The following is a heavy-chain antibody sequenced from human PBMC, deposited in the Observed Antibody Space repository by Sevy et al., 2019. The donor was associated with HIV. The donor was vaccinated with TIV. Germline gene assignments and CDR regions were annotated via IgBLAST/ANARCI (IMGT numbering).Heavy chain of an antibody. CDR1: GYTFTSYG. D-gene: IGHD2-21*02. Sequence: ASVKVSCKASGYTFTSYGISWVRQAPGQGLEWMGWISAYNGNTNYAQMLQGRVTMTTDTSTSTAYMELRSLRSDDTAMYYCARDLGGYGGNSIDYWGQGTLVTVSS. V-gene: IGHV1-18*01. CDR3: ARDLGGYGGNSIDY. CDR2: ISAYNGNT. J-gene: IGHJ4*02.